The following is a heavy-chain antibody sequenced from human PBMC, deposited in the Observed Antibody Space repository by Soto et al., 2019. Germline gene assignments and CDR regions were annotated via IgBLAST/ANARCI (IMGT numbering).Heavy chain of an antibody. D-gene: IGHD6-13*01. V-gene: IGHV3-9*01. Sequence: GGSLRLSCAASGFTFDDYAMHWVRQAPGKGLEWVSGISWNSGSIGYADSVKGRFTISRDNAKNSLYLQMNSLRAEDTALYYCAKDLARGRTIAAAGPFDDWGQGTQVTVSS. CDR2: ISWNSGSI. CDR1: GFTFDDYA. CDR3: AKDLARGRTIAAAGPFDD. J-gene: IGHJ4*02.